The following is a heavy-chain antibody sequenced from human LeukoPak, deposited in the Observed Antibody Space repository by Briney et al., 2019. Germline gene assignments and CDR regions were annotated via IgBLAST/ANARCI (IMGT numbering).Heavy chain of an antibody. CDR1: GFPFSSYW. V-gene: IGHV3-48*02. Sequence: GGSLRLSCVASGFPFSSYWMTWVRQAPGKGLEWVSYISNSGSMIYYADSVKGRFTLSRDNAKNSLYLQMNSLRDEDTAVYYCARGPISGWSADYWGQGTLVTVSS. D-gene: IGHD6-19*01. CDR3: ARGPISGWSADY. J-gene: IGHJ4*02. CDR2: ISNSGSMI.